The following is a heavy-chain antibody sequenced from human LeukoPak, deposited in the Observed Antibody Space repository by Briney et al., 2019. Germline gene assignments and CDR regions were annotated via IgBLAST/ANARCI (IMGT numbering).Heavy chain of an antibody. CDR1: GGTFSSYA. Sequence: ASVKVSCKASGGTFSSYAISWVRQAPGQGLEWMGRIIPILGIANYAQKFQGRVTITADKSTSTAYMELSSLRSEDTAVYYCARPYCSGGSCYYYYGTDVWGQGTTVNVSS. CDR2: IIPILGIA. D-gene: IGHD2-15*01. J-gene: IGHJ6*02. V-gene: IGHV1-69*04. CDR3: ARPYCSGGSCYYYYGTDV.